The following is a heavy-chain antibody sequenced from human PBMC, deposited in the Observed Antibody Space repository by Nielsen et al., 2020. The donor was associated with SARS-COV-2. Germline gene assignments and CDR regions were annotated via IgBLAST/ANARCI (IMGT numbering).Heavy chain of an antibody. CDR3: ARHLSAAFHY. V-gene: IGHV3-23*01. CDR1: GFTFSSYA. Sequence: GGSLRLSCAASGFTFSSYAMSWVRQAPGKGLEWVSAISGSGGSTNYADSVKGRFTISRDNAKNSLYLQMNSLRVEDTAVYYCARHLSAAFHYWGQGTLVTVSS. D-gene: IGHD3-3*02. CDR2: ISGSGGST. J-gene: IGHJ4*02.